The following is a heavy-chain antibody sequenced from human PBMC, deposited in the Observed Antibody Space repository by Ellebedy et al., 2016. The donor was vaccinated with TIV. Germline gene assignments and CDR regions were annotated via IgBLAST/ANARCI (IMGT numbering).Heavy chain of an antibody. CDR3: ARDSTSGASASFRFDP. D-gene: IGHD6-19*01. CDR2: IDPSGGRT. Sequence: AASVKVSCKTSGYTFTSYYLHWARQAPGQGPEWRGIIDPSGGRTTNAQKFQGRVTMTRDTSTSTVYMELSSLRSEDTAVYYCARDSTSGASASFRFDPWGQGTLVIVSS. V-gene: IGHV1-46*01. CDR1: GYTFTSYY. J-gene: IGHJ5*02.